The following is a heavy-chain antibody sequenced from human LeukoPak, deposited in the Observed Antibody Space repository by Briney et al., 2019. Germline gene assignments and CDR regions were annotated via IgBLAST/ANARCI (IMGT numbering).Heavy chain of an antibody. Sequence: SETLSLTCTVSGGSISSYYWSWIRQPAGKGLEWIGRIYTSGSTNYNPSLKSRVTMSVDTSKNQFSLKLSSETAADTAVYYCARSGSGYLRYYFDYWGQGTLVTVSS. D-gene: IGHD5-12*01. CDR3: ARSGSGYLRYYFDY. CDR1: GGSISSYY. V-gene: IGHV4-4*07. CDR2: IYTSGST. J-gene: IGHJ4*02.